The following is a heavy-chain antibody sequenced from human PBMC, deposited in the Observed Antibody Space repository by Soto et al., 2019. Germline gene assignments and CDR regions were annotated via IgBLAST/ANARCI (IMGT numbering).Heavy chain of an antibody. CDR2: IDPSDSYT. CDR1: GSSFTTYW. D-gene: IGHD4-17*01. CDR3: ATPDDYGDYGSFDY. V-gene: IGHV5-10-1*03. J-gene: IGHJ4*02. Sequence: EVQLVQSGAEVKKPGESLRISCKASGSSFTTYWITWLRQMPGKGLEWMGRIDPSDSYTNYSPSFEGHVTISADKSISTAYLQWSSLTASDTAMYYCATPDDYGDYGSFDYWGQGTLVTVSS.